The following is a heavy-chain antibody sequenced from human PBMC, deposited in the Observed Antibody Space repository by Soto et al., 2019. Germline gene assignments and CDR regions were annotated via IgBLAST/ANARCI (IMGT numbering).Heavy chain of an antibody. CDR2: IKLSTDGGTT. CDR3: TTGSVEGV. CDR1: GFTFSKAW. J-gene: IGHJ6*02. V-gene: IGHV3-15*07. Sequence: EEQLVESGGGLVKPGGSLRLSCAASGFTFSKAWMNWVRQAPGKGLEWVGRIKLSTDGGTTDYAAPVKGRFTISRDDSKNTLYLQMNSLKTEDTALYYCTTGSVEGVWGRGTTVTGSS. D-gene: IGHD2-15*01.